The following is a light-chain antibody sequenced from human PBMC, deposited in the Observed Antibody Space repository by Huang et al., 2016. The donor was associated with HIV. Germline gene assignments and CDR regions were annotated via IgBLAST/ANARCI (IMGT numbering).Light chain of an antibody. CDR2: DAS. CDR1: QHLGSN. CDR3: QQYNKWPRT. Sequence: DILMTQSPVTLSVPTGERATLSCRASQHLGSNLAWYQQKPCHPPRLLIYDASTRATGAPARFSGSGSKTDFNLTIDSLLSEDSALYFCQQYNKWPRTFGQGTKLEIK. J-gene: IGKJ1*01. V-gene: IGKV3D-15*01.